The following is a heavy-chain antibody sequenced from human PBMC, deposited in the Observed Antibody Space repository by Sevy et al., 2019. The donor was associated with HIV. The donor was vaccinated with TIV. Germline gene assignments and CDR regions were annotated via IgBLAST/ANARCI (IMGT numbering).Heavy chain of an antibody. V-gene: IGHV4-34*01. CDR2: INHNGVT. J-gene: IGHJ4*02. Sequence: SETLSLTCSVYGGSFSDFNWNWMRQTPGKGLEWIGEINHNGVTNYNPSLKSRVTISADAPNRQFFLNLRSVTAADTAVYYCARLDTKIKIFGVPRGAYWGPGTLVTVSS. D-gene: IGHD3-3*01. CDR3: ARLDTKIKIFGVPRGAY. CDR1: GGSFSDFN.